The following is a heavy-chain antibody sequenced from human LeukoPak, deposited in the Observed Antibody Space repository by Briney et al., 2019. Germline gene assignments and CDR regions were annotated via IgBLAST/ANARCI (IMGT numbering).Heavy chain of an antibody. CDR1: GGSISSSNW. CDR2: IYHSGST. V-gene: IGHV4-4*02. D-gene: IGHD2-2*01. J-gene: IGHJ5*02. Sequence: SETLSLTCAVSGGSISSSNWWSWVRQPPGKGLEWIGEIYHSGSTNYNPSLKSRVTISVDKSKNQFSLKLSSVTAADTAVYYCARGGIVVPADNPNWFDPWGQGTLVTVSS. CDR3: ARGGIVVPADNPNWFDP.